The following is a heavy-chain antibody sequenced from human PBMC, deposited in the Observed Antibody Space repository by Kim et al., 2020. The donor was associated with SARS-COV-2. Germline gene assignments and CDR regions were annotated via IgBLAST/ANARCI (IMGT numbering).Heavy chain of an antibody. CDR3: ARDSSSWYSLGMDV. D-gene: IGHD6-13*01. V-gene: IGHV4-4*07. J-gene: IGHJ6*02. Sequence: NPHLRVRVTLSVDTSKNQFSLKLSSVPAADTAVYYCARDSSSWYSLGMDVWGQGTTVTVS.